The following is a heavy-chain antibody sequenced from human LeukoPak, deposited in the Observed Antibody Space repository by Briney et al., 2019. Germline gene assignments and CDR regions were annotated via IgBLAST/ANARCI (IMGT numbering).Heavy chain of an antibody. D-gene: IGHD1-26*01. CDR3: ARDRMEWELPFDAFDI. J-gene: IGHJ3*02. Sequence: ASVKVSCKASGYTFTSYGISWVRQAPGQGLECMGWISAYNGNTNYAQKLQGRVTMTTDTSTSTAYMELRSLRSDDTAVYYCARDRMEWELPFDAFDIWGQGTMVTVSS. V-gene: IGHV1-18*01. CDR1: GYTFTSYG. CDR2: ISAYNGNT.